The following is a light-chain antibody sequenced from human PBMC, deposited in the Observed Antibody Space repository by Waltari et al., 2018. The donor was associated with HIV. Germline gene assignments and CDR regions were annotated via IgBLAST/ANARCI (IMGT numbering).Light chain of an antibody. Sequence: DIVMTQSPLPLPVSPGEPASISCRSSRSLLDSNGYNYLDWYLQKPGQSPQLLIYLGSNRASGVPDRFSGSGSGTDFTLKISRVTAEDVGIYYCMQALQTPRTFGQGTKLEIK. CDR3: MQALQTPRT. CDR1: RSLLDSNGYNY. CDR2: LGS. V-gene: IGKV2-28*01. J-gene: IGKJ2*01.